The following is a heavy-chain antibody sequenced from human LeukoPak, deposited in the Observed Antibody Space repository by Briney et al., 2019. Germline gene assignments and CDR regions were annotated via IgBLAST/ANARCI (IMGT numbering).Heavy chain of an antibody. D-gene: IGHD3-22*01. V-gene: IGHV3-23*01. CDR2: ISGSGGST. CDR1: GFTFSSYA. CDR3: ARGDMYYYDSSGGDY. Sequence: GGSLRLSCAASGFTFSSYAMNWVRQAPGKGLEWVSAISGSGGSTYYADSVKGRFTISRDNSKNTLYLQMNSLRAEDTAVYYCARGDMYYYDSSGGDYWGQGTLVTVSS. J-gene: IGHJ4*02.